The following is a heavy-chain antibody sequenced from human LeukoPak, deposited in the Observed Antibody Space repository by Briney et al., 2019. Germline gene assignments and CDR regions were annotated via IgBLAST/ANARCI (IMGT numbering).Heavy chain of an antibody. V-gene: IGHV3-9*01. CDR2: ISWNSGSI. Sequence: PGGSLRLSCAASGFTFDDYAMHWVRQAPGKGLEWVSGISWNSGSIGYADSVKGRFTISRDNAKNSLYLQMNSLRAEDTALYYCAKGIDSGYYRHLGYFDYWGQGTLVTVSS. D-gene: IGHD3-22*01. CDR1: GFTFDDYA. J-gene: IGHJ4*02. CDR3: AKGIDSGYYRHLGYFDY.